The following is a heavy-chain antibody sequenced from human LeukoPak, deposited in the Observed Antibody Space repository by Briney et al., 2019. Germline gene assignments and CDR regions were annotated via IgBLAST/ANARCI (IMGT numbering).Heavy chain of an antibody. CDR1: RFTFSDYG. Sequence: GGSLRLSCAASRFTFSDYGMNWVRQAPGKGLEWVSSISSSSSYIYYADSVKGRFTISRDNAKNSLYLQMNSLRAEDTAVYYCARDRMSIAARYGMDVWGQGTTVTVSS. CDR3: ARDRMSIAARYGMDV. D-gene: IGHD6-6*01. CDR2: ISSSSSYI. V-gene: IGHV3-21*01. J-gene: IGHJ6*02.